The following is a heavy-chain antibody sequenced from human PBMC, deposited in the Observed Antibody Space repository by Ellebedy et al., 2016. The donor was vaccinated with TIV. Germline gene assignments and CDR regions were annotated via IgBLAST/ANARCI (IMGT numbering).Heavy chain of an antibody. V-gene: IGHV1-2*04. D-gene: IGHD3-22*01. CDR3: ARVGRYYYDSSGYYQD. CDR2: INPNSGGT. Sequence: ASVKVSCXASGYTFTGYYMHWVRQAPGQGLEWMGWINPNSGGTNYAQKFQGWVTMTRDTSISTAYMELSRLRSDDTAVYYCARVGRYYYDSSGYYQDWGQGTLVTVSS. J-gene: IGHJ4*02. CDR1: GYTFTGYY.